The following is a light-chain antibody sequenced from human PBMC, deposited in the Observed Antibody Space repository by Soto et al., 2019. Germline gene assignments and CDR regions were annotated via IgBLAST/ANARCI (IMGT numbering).Light chain of an antibody. CDR2: DAS. CDR3: QQYNSWT. V-gene: IGKV1-5*02. J-gene: IGKJ1*01. CDR1: QNIRSR. Sequence: DFQMTQYPSPLSASLGDRFTIICRASQNIRSRLAWFQQKPGKAPKLLIYDASSLESGVPSRFSGSGSGTEFTLTISSLQPDDFATYYCQQYNSWTFGQGTKVDI.